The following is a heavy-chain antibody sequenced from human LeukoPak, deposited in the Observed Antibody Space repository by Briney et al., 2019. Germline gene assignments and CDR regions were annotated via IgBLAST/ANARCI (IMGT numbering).Heavy chain of an antibody. CDR1: GGSISGYY. CDR2: IYYSGSGST. Sequence: SETLSLTCTVSGGSISGYYWSWIRQPPGKGLEWIGYIYYSGSGSTNYNPSLKSRVTISVDTSKNQFSLKLSSVTAADTAVYYCARRGWDAFDYWGQGTLVTVSS. J-gene: IGHJ4*02. D-gene: IGHD6-19*01. V-gene: IGHV4-59*08. CDR3: ARRGWDAFDY.